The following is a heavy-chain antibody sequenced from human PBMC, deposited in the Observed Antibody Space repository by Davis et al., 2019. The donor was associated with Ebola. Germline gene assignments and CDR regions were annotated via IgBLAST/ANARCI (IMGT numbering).Heavy chain of an antibody. J-gene: IGHJ6*02. CDR2: IYYSGST. CDR3: ARGRVRYGMDA. D-gene: IGHD3-10*01. Sequence: MPSETLSLTCTVSGGSISSYYWSWIRQPPGKGLEWIGYIYYSGSTNYNPSLKSRVTISVDTSKNQFSLRLTSVTAADKAVYYCARGRVRYGMDAWGQGTTVTVSS. V-gene: IGHV4-59*12. CDR1: GGSISSYY.